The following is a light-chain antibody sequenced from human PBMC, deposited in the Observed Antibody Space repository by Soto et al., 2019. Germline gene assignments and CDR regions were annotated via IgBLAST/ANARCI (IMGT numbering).Light chain of an antibody. Sequence: EIVVTQSPATLSVSPGDRATLSCRASQNVGINLAWYQQKPGQAPRLLIYGKSTSATGIPARFSGIGSGTEFTLAISSLQSEDFALYYCLQYNDWPYTFGQGTKLEIK. CDR2: GKS. CDR3: LQYNDWPYT. J-gene: IGKJ2*01. CDR1: QNVGIN. V-gene: IGKV3-15*01.